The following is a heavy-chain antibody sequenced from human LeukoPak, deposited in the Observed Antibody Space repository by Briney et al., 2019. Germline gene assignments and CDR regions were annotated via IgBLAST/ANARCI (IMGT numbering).Heavy chain of an antibody. CDR2: IYDSGST. J-gene: IGHJ3*02. D-gene: IGHD3-22*01. V-gene: IGHV4-38-2*02. CDR1: GYSISSGYY. Sequence: SETLSLTCTVSGYSISSGYYWGWIRQPPGKGLEWIGYIYDSGSTNYNPSLKSRVTISVDTSKNQFSLKVSSVTAADTVVYYCASLTTADAFDIWGQGTMVTVSS. CDR3: ASLTTADAFDI.